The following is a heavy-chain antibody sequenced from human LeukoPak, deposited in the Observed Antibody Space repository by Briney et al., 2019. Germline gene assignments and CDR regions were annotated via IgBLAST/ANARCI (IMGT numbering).Heavy chain of an antibody. CDR3: ARDKDSYGWFDP. D-gene: IGHD5-18*01. Sequence: GGSLRLSCSASGFTFNIYWMYWARQAPGKGLEWVSSISSSSSYIYYADSVKGRFTISRDNAKNSLYLQMNSLRAEDTAVYYCARDKDSYGWFDPWGQGTLVTVSS. V-gene: IGHV3-21*01. CDR2: ISSSSSYI. CDR1: GFTFNIYW. J-gene: IGHJ5*02.